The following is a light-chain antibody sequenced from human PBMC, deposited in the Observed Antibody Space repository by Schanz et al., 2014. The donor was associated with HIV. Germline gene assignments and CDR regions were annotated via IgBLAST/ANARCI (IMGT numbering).Light chain of an antibody. CDR1: RTNIGAGYE. J-gene: IGLJ3*02. CDR2: GNG. Sequence: QSVLTQPPSASGAPGQRVTISCSGSRTNIGAGYEVHWYQQLPGTAPKLLIYGNGNRPSGVPDRVSASKSGTSASLAISGLRSEDEADYFCASWDDNLRGPVFGGGTKLTVL. V-gene: IGLV1-40*01. CDR3: ASWDDNLRGPV.